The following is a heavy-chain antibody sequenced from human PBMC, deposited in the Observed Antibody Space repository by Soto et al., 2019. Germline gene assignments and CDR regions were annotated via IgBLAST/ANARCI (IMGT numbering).Heavy chain of an antibody. CDR2: IYYSGST. V-gene: IGHV4-31*03. J-gene: IGHJ4*02. D-gene: IGHD6-13*01. CDR3: AGRSSSRMRHY. CDR1: GGSISSGGYY. Sequence: SETLSLTCTVSGGSISSGGYYWSWIRQHPGKGLEWIGYIYYSGSTYYNPSLKSRVTISVDTSKNQFSLKLSSVTAADTAVYYCAGRSSSRMRHYWGQGTLVTVSS.